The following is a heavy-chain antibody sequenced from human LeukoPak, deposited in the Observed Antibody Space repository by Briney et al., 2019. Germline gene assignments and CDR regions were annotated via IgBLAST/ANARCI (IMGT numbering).Heavy chain of an antibody. CDR2: ISGSGGST. D-gene: IGHD3-22*01. Sequence: GGSLRLSCAASGFTFSSYAMSWVRQAPGKGLEGVSAISGSGGSTYYAHSVKGRFTISRDNSKNTLYLQMNSLRAEDTAVYYCAKDPRAYYYDSSGNYWGQGTLVTVSS. CDR1: GFTFSSYA. J-gene: IGHJ4*02. CDR3: AKDPRAYYYDSSGNY. V-gene: IGHV3-23*01.